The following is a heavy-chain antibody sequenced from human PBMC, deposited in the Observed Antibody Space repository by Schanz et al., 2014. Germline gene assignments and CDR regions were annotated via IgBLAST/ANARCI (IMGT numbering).Heavy chain of an antibody. CDR2: IIPILGIT. V-gene: IGHV1-69*09. CDR3: ARAPVTVGPYHYYMDV. D-gene: IGHD4-17*01. J-gene: IGHJ6*03. Sequence: QVQLVQSGAEVKQPGASVKVSCKASGGTFSSYTINLVRQAPGQGLEWMGRIIPILGITNVAQTFQDRVTITADKSTSTVYMEVSGLRSEDTAVYYCARAPVTVGPYHYYMDVWGKGTTVTVSS. CDR1: GGTFSSYT.